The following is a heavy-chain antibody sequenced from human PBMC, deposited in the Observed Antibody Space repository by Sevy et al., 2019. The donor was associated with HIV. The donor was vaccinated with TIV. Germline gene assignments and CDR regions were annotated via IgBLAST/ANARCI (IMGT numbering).Heavy chain of an antibody. J-gene: IGHJ4*02. CDR1: GFTFSNFG. Sequence: GGSLRLSCTASGFTFSNFGIHWVRQAPGKGLEWVTLMWYDGNNKYYADSVKGRFTISRDTSKNIVYLQMNNLRAEDTAVYYCARGPSLIVAGAAGYLDYWGQGTLVIVSS. D-gene: IGHD2-21*01. CDR3: ARGPSLIVAGAAGYLDY. CDR2: MWYDGNNK. V-gene: IGHV3-33*08.